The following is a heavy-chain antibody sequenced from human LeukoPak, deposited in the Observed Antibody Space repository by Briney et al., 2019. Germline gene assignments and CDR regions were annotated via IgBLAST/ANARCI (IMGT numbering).Heavy chain of an antibody. V-gene: IGHV3-53*01. Sequence: PGGSLRLSCSGPGFTGSGYYMNRVGQAPGKELGWGSVIYTGRGRYYADSVRGRFTLSRDTSKNMVCLQMNCLRVEDTAVYYCARGIDYWGRGTLVTVSS. CDR3: ARGIDY. J-gene: IGHJ4*02. CDR2: IYTGRGR. CDR1: GFTGSGYY.